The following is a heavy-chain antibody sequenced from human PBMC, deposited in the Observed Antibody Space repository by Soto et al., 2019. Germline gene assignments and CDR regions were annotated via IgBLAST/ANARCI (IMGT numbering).Heavy chain of an antibody. D-gene: IGHD1-1*01. J-gene: IGHJ6*02. CDR1: GFTFSSYW. V-gene: IGHV3-74*01. Sequence: EVQLVESGGGLVQPGGSLRLSCAASGFTFSSYWMHWVRQAPGKGLVWVSLIKSDGNSTTYADSVKGRFTISRDSAKNTLYLQMNSLRAEDTAVYYCARDRGYTLDVWGQGTTVTVSS. CDR2: IKSDGNST. CDR3: ARDRGYTLDV.